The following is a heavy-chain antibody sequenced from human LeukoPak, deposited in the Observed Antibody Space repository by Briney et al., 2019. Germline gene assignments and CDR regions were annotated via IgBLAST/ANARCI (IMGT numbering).Heavy chain of an antibody. CDR3: AKAPRASGSGSYLDY. CDR1: GFTFSSYA. Sequence: GGSLRLSCAASGFTFSSYAMSWVRQAPGKGLEWVSAISGSGGSTYYADSVKGRFTISRDNSKNTLYLQTNSLRAEDTAAYYCAKAPRASGSGSYLDYWGQGTLVTVSS. D-gene: IGHD3-10*01. CDR2: ISGSGGST. J-gene: IGHJ4*02. V-gene: IGHV3-23*01.